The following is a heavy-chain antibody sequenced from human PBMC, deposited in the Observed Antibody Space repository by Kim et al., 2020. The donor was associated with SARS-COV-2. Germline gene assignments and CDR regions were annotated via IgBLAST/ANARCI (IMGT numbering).Heavy chain of an antibody. CDR3: AGIALNYYYYYGMDV. CDR1: GGTFSSYA. Sequence: SVKVSCKASGGTFSSYAISWVRQAPGHGLEWMGGIIPIFGTANYAQKFQGRVTITADESTSTAYMELSSLRSEDTAVYYCAGIALNYYYYYGMDVWGQGTTVTVSS. D-gene: IGHD6-13*01. CDR2: IIPIFGTA. V-gene: IGHV1-69*13. J-gene: IGHJ6*02.